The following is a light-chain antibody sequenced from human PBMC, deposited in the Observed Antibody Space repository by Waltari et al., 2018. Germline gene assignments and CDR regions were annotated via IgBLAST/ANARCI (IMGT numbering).Light chain of an antibody. V-gene: IGLV2-11*01. CDR1: SSDVGAYNY. J-gene: IGLJ3*02. CDR2: DVS. Sequence: QSALTQPRSVSGSPGQSVALSCTGTSSDVGAYNYVPWYQHHPGKAPKLLIFDVSKRPSGVPDRFSGSKSGNTASLTISGLQAEDEADYYCSSTAGGYTWVFGGGTKLTVL. CDR3: SSTAGGYTWV.